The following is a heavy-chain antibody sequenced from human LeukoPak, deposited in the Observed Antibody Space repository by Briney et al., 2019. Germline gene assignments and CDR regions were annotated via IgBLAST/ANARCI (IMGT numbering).Heavy chain of an antibody. CDR2: ITGGSTTI. Sequence: LPGGSLRLSCAASGFTFSDSYMTWVRQAPGKGLEWVSYITGGSTTIYYADSVKGRFTISRDNAKNSLYLQMNSLRAEDTAVYYCARDYSTVTTFFDYWGQGTLVTVSS. V-gene: IGHV3-48*01. J-gene: IGHJ4*02. D-gene: IGHD4-17*01. CDR1: GFTFSDSY. CDR3: ARDYSTVTTFFDY.